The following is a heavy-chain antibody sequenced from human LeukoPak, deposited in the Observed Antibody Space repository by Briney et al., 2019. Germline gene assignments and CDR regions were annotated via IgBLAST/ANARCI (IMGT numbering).Heavy chain of an antibody. J-gene: IGHJ4*02. V-gene: IGHV3-30*18. D-gene: IGHD3-9*01. CDR2: ISYDGSNK. Sequence: PGGSLRLSCAASGFTFSSYGMHWVRQAPGKGLEWVAVISYDGSNKYYADSVKGRFTIPRDNSKNTLYLQMNSLRAEDTAVYYCAKGPYYDILTGYQPFDYWGQGTLVTVSS. CDR1: GFTFSSYG. CDR3: AKGPYYDILTGYQPFDY.